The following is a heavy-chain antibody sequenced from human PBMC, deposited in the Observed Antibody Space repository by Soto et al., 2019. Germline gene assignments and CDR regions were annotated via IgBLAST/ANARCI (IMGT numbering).Heavy chain of an antibody. D-gene: IGHD3-10*01. CDR1: GYTFSNYY. Sequence: SVKVSCKGAGYTFSNYYMHWVRQAPGQGLEWMGVFIPIFVSAHYAPKFQGRITITADESTSTAYMELSGLTSEDTAIYYCARDVSSDTTGFRGYDLWGQGTQVTSPQ. V-gene: IGHV1-69*13. CDR3: ARDVSSDTTGFRGYDL. CDR2: FIPIFVSA. J-gene: IGHJ4*02.